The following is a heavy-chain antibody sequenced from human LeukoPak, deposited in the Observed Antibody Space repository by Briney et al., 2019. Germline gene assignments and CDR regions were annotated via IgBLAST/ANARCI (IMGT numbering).Heavy chain of an antibody. CDR2: VLHSGST. D-gene: IGHD3-22*01. CDR3: ATYYDSIGYRFDY. V-gene: IGHV4-4*02. J-gene: IGHJ4*01. Sequence: SGTLSLTCTVSGGSVSSNNWWSWVRQPPGKGLKWIGEVLHSGSTNSNPSLKSRVTMSVDKSKNQYSLKLTSVTAADTAVYYCATYYDSIGYRFDYWGQGTLVTVSS. CDR1: GGSVSSNNW.